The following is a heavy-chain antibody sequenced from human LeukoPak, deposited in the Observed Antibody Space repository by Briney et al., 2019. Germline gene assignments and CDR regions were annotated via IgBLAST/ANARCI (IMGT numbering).Heavy chain of an antibody. J-gene: IGHJ4*02. CDR3: KSGGAAPGSFDN. V-gene: IGHV3-7*01. Sequence: GGSLRLSCAASGFTFSDYWMSWLRQAPGKGLEWVANIKYDGDEEYYVDSVKGRFTISRDNAKSSLYLQLNSLRVEDTAVYYCKSGGAAPGSFDNWGQGTLVTVSP. CDR1: GFTFSDYW. CDR2: IKYDGDEE. D-gene: IGHD6-13*01.